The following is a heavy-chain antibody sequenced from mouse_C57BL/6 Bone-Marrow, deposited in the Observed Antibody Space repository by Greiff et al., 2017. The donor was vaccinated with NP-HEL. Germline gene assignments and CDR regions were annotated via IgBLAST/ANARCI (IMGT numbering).Heavy chain of an antibody. CDR2: ISSGGSYT. D-gene: IGHD2-3*01. CDR3: ARHHDGYRYWYFDV. Sequence: EMKLVESGGDLVKPGGSLKLSCAASGFTFSSYGLSWVRQTPDKRLEWVATISSGGSYTYYPDSVKGRFPISRDNAKNTLYLQMSSLKSEDTAMYYCARHHDGYRYWYFDVWGTGTTVTVSS. J-gene: IGHJ1*03. CDR1: GFTFSSYG. V-gene: IGHV5-6*01.